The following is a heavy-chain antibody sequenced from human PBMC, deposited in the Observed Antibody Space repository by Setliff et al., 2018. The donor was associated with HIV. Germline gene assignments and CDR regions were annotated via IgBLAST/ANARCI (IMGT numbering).Heavy chain of an antibody. CDR3: TKANCDLKCAGFNWFDP. CDR1: GGSISSYY. J-gene: IGHJ5*02. Sequence: SETLSLTCTVSGGSISSYYWSWIRQPPGEGLEWIGYSHNNGNTHYNPSLKSRVTISVDTSKNHVSLRLNSVTAADTAVYFCTKANCDLKCAGFNWFDPWGQGTLVTVSS. V-gene: IGHV4-59*08. D-gene: IGHD2-21*01. CDR2: SHNNGNT.